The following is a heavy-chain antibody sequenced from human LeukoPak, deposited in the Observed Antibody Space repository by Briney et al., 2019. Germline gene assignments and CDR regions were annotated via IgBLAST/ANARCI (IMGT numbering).Heavy chain of an antibody. V-gene: IGHV3-74*01. Sequence: SGGSLRLSCAASGFTFSSYWMHWVRQAPGKGLVWVSRIDTDVGSTTYADSVKGRFTISRDNAKNTLYLQMNSLRAEDTAVYYCARGLQGIDYWGQGTLVTVSS. CDR2: IDTDVGST. CDR3: ARGLQGIDY. D-gene: IGHD4-11*01. J-gene: IGHJ4*02. CDR1: GFTFSSYW.